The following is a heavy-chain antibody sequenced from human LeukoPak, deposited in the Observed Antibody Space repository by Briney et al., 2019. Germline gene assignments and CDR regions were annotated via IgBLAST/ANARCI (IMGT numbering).Heavy chain of an antibody. CDR1: GYTFTSYD. V-gene: IGHV1-8*03. Sequence: ASVKVSCKASGYTFTSYDINWVRQATGQGLEWMGWMNPNSGNTGYAQKFQGRVTITRNTSISTAYMELSSLRSEDTAVYYCTTTWMQLWLYLNAWGQGTLVTVSS. CDR2: MNPNSGNT. J-gene: IGHJ5*02. CDR3: TTTWMQLWLYLNA. D-gene: IGHD5-18*01.